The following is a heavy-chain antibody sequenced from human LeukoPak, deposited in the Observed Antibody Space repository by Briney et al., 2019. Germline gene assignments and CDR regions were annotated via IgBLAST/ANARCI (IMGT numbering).Heavy chain of an antibody. Sequence: ASVKVSCKASGGTFSSYAISWVRQAPGQGLEWMGRIIPILGIANYAQKFQGRVTITADKSTSTAYMELSSLRSEDTAVYYCARGPVDGCNFYWGQGTLVTVSS. CDR3: ARGPVDGCNFY. J-gene: IGHJ4*02. D-gene: IGHD5-24*01. CDR1: GGTFSSYA. CDR2: IIPILGIA. V-gene: IGHV1-69*04.